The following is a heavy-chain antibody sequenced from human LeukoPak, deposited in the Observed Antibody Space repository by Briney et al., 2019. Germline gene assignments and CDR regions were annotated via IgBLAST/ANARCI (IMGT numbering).Heavy chain of an antibody. V-gene: IGHV3-7*01. CDR1: GFTFSSYW. D-gene: IGHD6-13*01. CDR2: IKQDGSEK. Sequence: PGGSLRLSCAASGFTFSSYWMSWVRQAPGKGLEWVANIKQDGSEKYYVDSVKGRFTISRDNAKNSLYLQMNSLRAEDTAVYYCARDLSSSWSPYFDYWGQGTLVTVSS. CDR3: ARDLSSSWSPYFDY. J-gene: IGHJ4*02.